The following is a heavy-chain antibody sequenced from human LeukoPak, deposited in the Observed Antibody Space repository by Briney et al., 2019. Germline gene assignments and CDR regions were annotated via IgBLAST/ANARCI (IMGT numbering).Heavy chain of an antibody. CDR1: GDSISSYY. CDR3: TRRAPTSYGHYLDS. J-gene: IGHJ4*02. V-gene: IGHV4-4*09. Sequence: PSETLSLTCTVSGDSISSYYWSWIRQTPGKGLEWIGYIHTNGRTNYSPSLKSRVTMSVDSSKNRLSLMLSSMTAADTAVYYCTRRAPTSYGHYLDSWGQGTLVTVSS. D-gene: IGHD3-10*01. CDR2: IHTNGRT.